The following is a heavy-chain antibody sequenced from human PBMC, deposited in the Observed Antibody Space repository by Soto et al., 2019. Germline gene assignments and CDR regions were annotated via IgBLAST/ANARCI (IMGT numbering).Heavy chain of an antibody. CDR1: GFTFSSYA. J-gene: IGHJ4*02. D-gene: IGHD3-9*01. Sequence: QVQLVESGGGVVQPGRSLRLSCAASGFTFSSYAMHWVRQAPGKGLEWVAVISYDGSNKYYADSVKGRFTISRDNSKNTLYLQMNSLRAEDTAVYYCARGDYDILTGPFNYWCQGTLVTVSS. V-gene: IGHV3-30-3*01. CDR2: ISYDGSNK. CDR3: ARGDYDILTGPFNY.